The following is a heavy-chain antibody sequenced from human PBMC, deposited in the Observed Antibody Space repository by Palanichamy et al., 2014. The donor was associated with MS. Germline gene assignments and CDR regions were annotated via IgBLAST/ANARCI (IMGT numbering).Heavy chain of an antibody. CDR1: GYTFTSYS. Sequence: QVQLVQSGAEVKKPGASVKVSCKASGYTFTSYSMHWVRQAPGQRPEWMGWINAANVDTKYSQKFQGRVSITRDISASTAYMELSSLRSEDTAVYYCARAYYYGSGYFYSNFDYWGQGTLVTVSS. V-gene: IGHV1-3*01. D-gene: IGHD3-10*01. CDR2: INAANVDT. CDR3: ARAYYYGSGYFYSNFDY. J-gene: IGHJ4*02.